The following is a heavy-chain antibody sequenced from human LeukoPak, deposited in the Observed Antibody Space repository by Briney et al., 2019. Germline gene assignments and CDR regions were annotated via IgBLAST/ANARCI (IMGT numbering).Heavy chain of an antibody. CDR1: RYTFTGYY. CDR2: IDPNSGGT. D-gene: IGHD1-26*01. V-gene: IGHV1-2*02. J-gene: IGHJ4*02. CDR3: ARSRVGATDPFDY. Sequence: ASVKVSCKASRYTFTGYYMHWVRLAPGQGLEWMGWIDPNSGGTNYAQKFQGRVTMTRDTSISTAYMELSRLRSDDTAVYYCARSRVGATDPFDYWGQGTLVTVSS.